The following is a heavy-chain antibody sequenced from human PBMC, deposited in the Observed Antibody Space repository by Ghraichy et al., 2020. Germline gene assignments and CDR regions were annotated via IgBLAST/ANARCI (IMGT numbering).Heavy chain of an antibody. Sequence: ETLSLTCAVYGGSFSGYYWGWIRQPPGKGLECIGEINQSGSTNYNPSLKSRVTISVDTSKNQFSLKMISVTAADTAMYYCARINVGAYYFDYWGQGSLVTVSS. CDR2: INQSGST. CDR3: ARINVGAYYFDY. D-gene: IGHD1-26*01. J-gene: IGHJ4*02. V-gene: IGHV4-34*01. CDR1: GGSFSGYY.